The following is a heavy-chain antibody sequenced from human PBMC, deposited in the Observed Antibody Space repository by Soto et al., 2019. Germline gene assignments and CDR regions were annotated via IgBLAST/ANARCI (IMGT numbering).Heavy chain of an antibody. Sequence: SETLSLTCAVSGGSISSSNWWSWVRQPPGKGLEWIGEIYHSGSTNYNPSLKSRVTISVDKSKNQFSLKLSSVTAADTAVYYCARLGTTVTTFAYWVQGTMVTVCS. D-gene: IGHD4-4*01. CDR3: ARLGTTVTTFAY. V-gene: IGHV4-4*02. J-gene: IGHJ4*02. CDR1: GGSISSSNW. CDR2: IYHSGST.